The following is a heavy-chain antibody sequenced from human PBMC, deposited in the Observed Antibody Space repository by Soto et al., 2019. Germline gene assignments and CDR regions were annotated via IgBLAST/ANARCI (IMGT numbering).Heavy chain of an antibody. CDR1: GYTFTSYD. Sequence: QVQLVQSGAEVKKPGASVKVSCKASGYTFTSYDINWVRQATGQGLEWMGWMNPNSGNTAYAQKFLGRVTMTRNTSISTAYMELCSLRSEDTDVNYCARERTRGFDPWGQGTLVTVSS. CDR2: MNPNSGNT. V-gene: IGHV1-8*01. CDR3: ARERTRGFDP. J-gene: IGHJ5*02.